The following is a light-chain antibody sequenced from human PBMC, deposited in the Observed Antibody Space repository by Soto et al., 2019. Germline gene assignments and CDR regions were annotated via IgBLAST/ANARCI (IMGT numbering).Light chain of an antibody. CDR2: GAS. J-gene: IGKJ1*01. CDR3: QHYGASSWT. Sequence: EIVLTQSPGTLSLSPGERATLSCRASQSVSSSFFAWYQKKPGQAPRLLIYGASTRTTGIPDRFSGGGSGSDFTLTIGRLEPEDSAVYYCQHYGASSWTFGQGNKVEIK. V-gene: IGKV3-20*01. CDR1: QSVSSSF.